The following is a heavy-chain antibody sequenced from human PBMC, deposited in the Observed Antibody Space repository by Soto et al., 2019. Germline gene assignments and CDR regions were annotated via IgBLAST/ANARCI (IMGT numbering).Heavy chain of an antibody. V-gene: IGHV1-2*02. Sequence: ASVKVACKAYGYTFIVYFLHWFRQAPGQGPEWVGWINPKNGDTKYAQKFQGRVTMTRDTSIATVYMELSGLQSDDTTVYYCARGPSHGAFDYWGQGTLVTVSS. J-gene: IGHJ4*02. CDR3: ARGPSHGAFDY. CDR1: GYTFIVYF. CDR2: INPKNGDT. D-gene: IGHD5-18*01.